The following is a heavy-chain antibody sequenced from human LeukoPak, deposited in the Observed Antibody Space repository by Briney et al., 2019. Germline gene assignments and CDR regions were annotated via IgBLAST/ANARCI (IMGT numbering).Heavy chain of an antibody. CDR1: GGSISSSNW. J-gene: IGHJ4*02. V-gene: IGHV4-4*02. CDR3: ARSGGEPTLRGFDY. Sequence: SETLSLTCAVSGGSISSSNWWSWVRQPPGKGLEWIGEIYHSGSTNYNPSLKSRVTISVDKSENQFSLKLSSVTAADTAVYYCARSGGEPTLRGFDYWGQGTLVTVSS. D-gene: IGHD3-16*01. CDR2: IYHSGST.